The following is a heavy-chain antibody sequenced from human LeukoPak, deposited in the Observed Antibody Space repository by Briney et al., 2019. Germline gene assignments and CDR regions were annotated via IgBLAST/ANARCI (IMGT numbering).Heavy chain of an antibody. V-gene: IGHV3-15*01. CDR3: ATYRSVWSFSN. J-gene: IGHJ4*02. CDR2: VQHTVSGGTI. Sequence: PGGSLRLSCTASGLTFANTWLSWVRQAPGKGLEWVGRVQHTVSGGTIDYAAPVKGRFTISRDDSKNTLYLQMNSLRSEDSALYYCATYRSVWSFSNWGQGTLVT. D-gene: IGHD3-16*01. CDR1: GLTFANTW.